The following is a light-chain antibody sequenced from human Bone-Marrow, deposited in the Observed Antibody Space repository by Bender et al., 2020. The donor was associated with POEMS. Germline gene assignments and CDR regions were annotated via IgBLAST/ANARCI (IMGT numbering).Light chain of an antibody. J-gene: IGLJ3*02. CDR3: QSYDISLSGWV. CDR2: NNE. V-gene: IGLV1-40*01. Sequence: QSGLTQPPSVSGAPGQTVTISCTGTSSNMGAGYGVNWYQQLPGTAPKLLIYNNENRPSGVPDRISGSKSGTSASLAITGLQAEDEADYYCQSYDISLSGWVFGGGTKLTAL. CDR1: SSNMGAGYG.